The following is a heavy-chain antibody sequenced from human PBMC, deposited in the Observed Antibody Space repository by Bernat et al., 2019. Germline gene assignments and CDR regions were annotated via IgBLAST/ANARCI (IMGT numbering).Heavy chain of an antibody. V-gene: IGHV3-33*01. D-gene: IGHD6-19*01. Sequence: QVQLVESGGGVVQPGRSLRLSCAASGFTFSSYGMHWVRQAPGKGLEWVAVIWYDGSNKYYADSVKGRFTISRDNSKNTLYLQMNSLRAEDTAVYYCARDFRIAVVGDAFDIWGQGTMVTVSS. CDR2: IWYDGSNK. CDR3: ARDFRIAVVGDAFDI. CDR1: GFTFSSYG. J-gene: IGHJ3*02.